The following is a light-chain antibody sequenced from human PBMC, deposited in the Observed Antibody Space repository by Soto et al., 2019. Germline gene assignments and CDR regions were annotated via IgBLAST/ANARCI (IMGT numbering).Light chain of an antibody. CDR2: GDN. V-gene: IGLV1-40*01. Sequence: QSVLTQPPSVSGAPGRRVAISCTGSSSNIGAEYDVHWYQQLPGTAPKRLIYGDNNRPSGVPDRFSGSKSGTSASLAISGLQSEDEADYYCAAWDDSTKSQVFGTGTKVTVL. CDR1: SSNIGAEYD. CDR3: AAWDDSTKSQV. J-gene: IGLJ1*01.